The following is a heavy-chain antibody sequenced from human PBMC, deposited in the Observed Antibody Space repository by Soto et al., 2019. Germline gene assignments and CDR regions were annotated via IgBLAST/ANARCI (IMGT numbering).Heavy chain of an antibody. CDR1: GGSIRPYY. V-gene: IGHV4-59*08. CDR3: ARGSSFSSSFPLDY. J-gene: IGHJ4*02. Sequence: QVQLQQSGPGLVKPSETLSLTCTVFGGSIRPYYWSWIRQPPGKDLEWIGYIYYTGSTNYSPSLKSRVTKSLDTSKNLLSLNPNSMPATDTAVYYCARGSSFSSSFPLDYWGQGSLVVVS. D-gene: IGHD6-6*01. CDR2: IYYTGST.